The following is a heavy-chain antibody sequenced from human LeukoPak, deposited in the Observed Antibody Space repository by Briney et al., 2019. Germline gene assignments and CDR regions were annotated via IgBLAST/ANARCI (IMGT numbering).Heavy chain of an antibody. V-gene: IGHV4-59*12. Sequence: SETLSLTCTVSGGSISTYYWSWIRQPAGKGLEWIGYIYYSGSTNYNPSLKSRVTISVDTSKNQFSLKLSSVTAADTAVYYCVRDHYYDSSVAYWGQGTLVTVSS. CDR2: IYYSGST. CDR1: GGSISTYY. J-gene: IGHJ4*02. D-gene: IGHD3-22*01. CDR3: VRDHYYDSSVAY.